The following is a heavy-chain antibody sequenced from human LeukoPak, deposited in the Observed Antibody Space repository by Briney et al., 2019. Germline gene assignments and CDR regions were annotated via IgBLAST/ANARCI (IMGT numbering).Heavy chain of an antibody. CDR2: IYPGDSDT. V-gene: IGHV5-51*01. CDR1: GYTFSAYW. Sequence: GESLKISCKGSGYTFSAYWIGWVRQMPGKGLEWMGIIYPGDSDTRYSPSFQGQVTISADKSISTAYLQWSSLKASDTAMYYCARQYCSGGSCYPADPWGQGTLVTVSS. CDR3: ARQYCSGGSCYPADP. J-gene: IGHJ5*02. D-gene: IGHD2-15*01.